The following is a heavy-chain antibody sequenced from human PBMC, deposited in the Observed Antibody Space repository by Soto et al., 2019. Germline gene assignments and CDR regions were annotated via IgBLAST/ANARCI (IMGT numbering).Heavy chain of an antibody. J-gene: IGHJ4*02. V-gene: IGHV3-64*01. CDR1: GFTFSSYA. CDR2: ISSNGGST. Sequence: EVQLVESGGGLVQPGGSLRLSCAASGFTFSSYAMHWVRQAPGKGLEYVSAISSNGGSTYYANSVKGRFTISRDNSKNTLYLQMFSLRAEDMAVYYCARGGSGSYDFDSWGQGTLVTVSS. CDR3: ARGGSGSYDFDS. D-gene: IGHD1-26*01.